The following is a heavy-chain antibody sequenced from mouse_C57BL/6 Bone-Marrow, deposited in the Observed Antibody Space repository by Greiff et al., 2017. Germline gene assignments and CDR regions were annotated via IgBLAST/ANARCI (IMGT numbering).Heavy chain of an antibody. V-gene: IGHV1-36*01. J-gene: IGHJ3*01. CDR1: GFTFTDYY. Sequence: EVQLQQPGAELVKPGASVKVSCKASGFTFTDYYMHWVKQSHGKSLEWIGLVYPYNGGTSYNQKFKGKATLTVDTSSSTAYMELNSLTSEDSAVYYCAREEAYSNCVAYWGQGTLVTVSA. CDR3: AREEAYSNCVAY. D-gene: IGHD2-5*01. CDR2: VYPYNGGT.